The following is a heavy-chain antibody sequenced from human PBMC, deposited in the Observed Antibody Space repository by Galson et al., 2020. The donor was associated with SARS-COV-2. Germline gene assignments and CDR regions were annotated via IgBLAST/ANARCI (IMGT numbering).Heavy chain of an antibody. J-gene: IGHJ4*02. CDR2: IWYDGSNK. V-gene: IGHV3-33*01. D-gene: IGHD2-2*01. CDR1: GFTFSSYG. CDR3: ARDWDIVVVPAALLFDY. Sequence: GGSLRLSCAASGFTFSSYGMHWVRQAPGKGLEWVAVIWYDGSNKYYADSVKGRFTISRDNSKNTLYLQMNSLRAEDTAVYYCARDWDIVVVPAALLFDYWGQGTLVTVSS.